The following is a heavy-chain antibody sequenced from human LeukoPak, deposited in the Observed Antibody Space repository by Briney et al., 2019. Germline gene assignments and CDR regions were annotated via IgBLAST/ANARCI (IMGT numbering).Heavy chain of an antibody. J-gene: IGHJ4*02. D-gene: IGHD6-19*01. Sequence: PSGTLSLTCGVSGDSISSSNWWSWVRQPPGKGLEWIGEIYHTGSTYFNPSLKSRVTISVDTSKNQFSLKLSSVTAADTVVYYCASLLFGSGSLDYWGQGTLVTVSS. CDR3: ASLLFGSGSLDY. CDR1: GDSISSSNW. V-gene: IGHV4-4*02. CDR2: IYHTGST.